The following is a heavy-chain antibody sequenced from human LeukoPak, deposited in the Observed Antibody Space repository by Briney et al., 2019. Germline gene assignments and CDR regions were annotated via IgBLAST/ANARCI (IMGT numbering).Heavy chain of an antibody. CDR2: VYYSGNT. CDR3: ARTSSMVRGLWSEPKVPTKNYFDH. V-gene: IGHV4-39*07. Sequence: PSETLSLTCTVSGASISTRSFYWGWIRQPPGKGLEWIGSVYYSGNTYYNPSLKSRVTISIDTSKKQFSLKLSSVTAADTAVYYCARTSSMVRGLWSEPKVPTKNYFDHWGQGTLVTVSS. D-gene: IGHD3-10*01. J-gene: IGHJ4*02. CDR1: GASISTRSFY.